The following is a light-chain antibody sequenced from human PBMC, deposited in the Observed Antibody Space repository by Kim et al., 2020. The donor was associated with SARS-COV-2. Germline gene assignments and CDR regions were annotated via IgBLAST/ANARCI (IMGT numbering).Light chain of an antibody. Sequence: QSVLTQSPSASGTPGQRVTISCSGSSSNIGSNPVNWYQQIPGTAPKLLIYTNNLRPSGVPDRFSGSKSGTSASLAINGLQSEDEADYYCAAWDNMNGLNWVFGGGTQLTVL. V-gene: IGLV1-44*01. CDR3: AAWDNMNGLNWV. CDR1: SSNIGSNP. J-gene: IGLJ3*02. CDR2: TNN.